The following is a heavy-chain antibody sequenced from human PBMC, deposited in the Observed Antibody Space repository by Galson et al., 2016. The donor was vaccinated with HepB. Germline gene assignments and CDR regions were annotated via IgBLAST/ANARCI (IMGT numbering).Heavy chain of an antibody. D-gene: IGHD3-10*01. Sequence: SLRLSCAASGFTFSSYAMTWVRQAPGKGLEWVSAGYGGGGGPHYADSVKGRFTMSRDISRNTLYLQMNSLRAEDTAVYYCASRGVQGVIPLFDYWGQGTLVTVSS. CDR3: ASRGVQGVIPLFDY. CDR2: GYGGGGGP. J-gene: IGHJ4*02. V-gene: IGHV3-23*01. CDR1: GFTFSSYA.